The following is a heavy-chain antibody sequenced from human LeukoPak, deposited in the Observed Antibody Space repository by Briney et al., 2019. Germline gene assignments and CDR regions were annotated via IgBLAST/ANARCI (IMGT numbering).Heavy chain of an antibody. D-gene: IGHD6-13*01. Sequence: PSETPSLTCTVSGGSISSSSYYWGWIRQPPGKGLEWIGSIYYSGSTYYNPSLKSRVTISVDTSKNQFSLKLSSVTAADTAVYYCARHQAAAGVDYWGQGTLVTVSS. J-gene: IGHJ4*02. V-gene: IGHV4-39*01. CDR3: ARHQAAAGVDY. CDR1: GGSISSSSYY. CDR2: IYYSGST.